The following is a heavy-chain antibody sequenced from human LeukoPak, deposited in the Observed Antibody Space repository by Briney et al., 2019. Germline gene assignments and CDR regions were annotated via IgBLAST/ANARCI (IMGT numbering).Heavy chain of an antibody. CDR3: AKDFGQLWFQYYFDY. Sequence: QPGGSLRLSCAASGFTFSSYGMHWVRQAPGKGLEWVAVISYDGSNKYYADSVKGRFTISRDDSKNTLYLRMNSLRAEDTAVYYCAKDFGQLWFQYYFDYWGQGTLVTVSS. V-gene: IGHV3-30*18. CDR1: GFTFSSYG. J-gene: IGHJ4*02. D-gene: IGHD5-18*01. CDR2: ISYDGSNK.